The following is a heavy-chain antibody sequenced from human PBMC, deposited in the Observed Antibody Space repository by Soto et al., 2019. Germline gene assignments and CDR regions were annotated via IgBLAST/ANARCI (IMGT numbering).Heavy chain of an antibody. D-gene: IGHD1-26*01. CDR2: KSSDGTNK. V-gene: IGHV3-30*18. J-gene: IGHJ5*02. CDR3: AKTPWEKYYSSWFDH. Sequence: QVQLVESGGGVVQPGTSLRLSCAASGFTFSSYAVHWVRQAPGEGLEWVAAKSSDGTNKYYADSVKGRFTISRDNSKNTLYLQMNSLRAEDTAVYYCAKTPWEKYYSSWFDHWGQGTLVTVSS. CDR1: GFTFSSYA.